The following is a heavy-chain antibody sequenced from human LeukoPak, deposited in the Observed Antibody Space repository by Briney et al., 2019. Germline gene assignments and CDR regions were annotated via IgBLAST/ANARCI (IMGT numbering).Heavy chain of an antibody. CDR2: VYYSGST. J-gene: IGHJ4*02. V-gene: IGHV4-59*01. CDR3: ARLSRPDGYHYNYHDY. Sequence: SETLSLTCSVSGGSITNYYWSWIRQPPEKEPEWIGYVYYSGSTTYSPSLKSRVTISVDTSKNQFSLKLSSVTAADTAVYYCARLSRPDGYHYNYHDYWGQGTLVTVSS. CDR1: GGSITNYY. D-gene: IGHD5-24*01.